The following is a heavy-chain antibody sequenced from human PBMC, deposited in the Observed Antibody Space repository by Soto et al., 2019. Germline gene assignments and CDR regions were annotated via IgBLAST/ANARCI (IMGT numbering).Heavy chain of an antibody. CDR1: GFTFSSYW. CDR3: ARDPTSLYGGNSDWFDP. J-gene: IGHJ5*02. D-gene: IGHD4-17*01. CDR2: IKQDGSEK. Sequence: GESLKISCAASGFTFSSYWMSWVRQAPGKGLEWVANIKQDGSEKYYVDSVKGRFTISRDNAKNSLYLQMNSLRAEDTAVYYCARDPTSLYGGNSDWFDPWGQGTLVTVSS. V-gene: IGHV3-7*03.